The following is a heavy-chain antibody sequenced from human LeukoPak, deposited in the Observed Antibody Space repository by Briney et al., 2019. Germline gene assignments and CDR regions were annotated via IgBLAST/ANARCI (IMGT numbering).Heavy chain of an antibody. D-gene: IGHD6-19*01. J-gene: IGHJ4*02. CDR3: TRGVAISTSGWYDAFDY. CDR2: ISTDGSRI. Sequence: GSLRLSCAASGFSFRDSAMYWVRQAPGKGLEYVSVISTDGSRIYYADSVKGRFTISRDNSKNTLYLQMGSLRVEDMAVYYCTRGVAISTSGWYDAFDYWGQGVLVTVSS. CDR1: GFSFRDSA. V-gene: IGHV3-64*02.